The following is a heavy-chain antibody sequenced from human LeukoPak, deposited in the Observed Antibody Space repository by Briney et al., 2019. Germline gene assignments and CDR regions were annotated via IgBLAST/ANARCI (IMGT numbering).Heavy chain of an antibody. CDR3: VNWSDVSVDY. CDR1: GYTFSSYA. Sequence: GGSLRLSCSASGYTFSSYAMHWVRQAPGKGLEYVSAISSNGGSTYYADSVKGRFTISRDNSKNTLYLQMSSLRAEDTAVYYCVNWSDVSVDYWGQGTLVTVSS. J-gene: IGHJ4*02. CDR2: ISSNGGST. D-gene: IGHD1-1*01. V-gene: IGHV3-64D*06.